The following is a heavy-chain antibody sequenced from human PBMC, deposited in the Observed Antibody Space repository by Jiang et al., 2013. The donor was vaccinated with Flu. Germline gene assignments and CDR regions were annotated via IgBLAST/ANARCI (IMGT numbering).Heavy chain of an antibody. CDR1: GGSIVDYY. CDR2: IYYSGST. CDR3: ARIDRRIAAAGPYFDY. Sequence: GLVKPSETLSLTCTVSGGSIVDYYWSWIRQPPEKGLEWIGSIYYSGSTNYNPSLKSRVTISVDTSKNQFSLKLSSVTAADTAVYYCARIDRRIAAAGPYFDYWGQGTLVTVSS. V-gene: IGHV4-59*01. D-gene: IGHD6-13*01. J-gene: IGHJ4*02.